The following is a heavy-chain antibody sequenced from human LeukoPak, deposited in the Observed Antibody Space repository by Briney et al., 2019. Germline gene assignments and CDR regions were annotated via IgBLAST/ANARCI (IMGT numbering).Heavy chain of an antibody. J-gene: IGHJ6*02. CDR2: ISSSAHTI. Sequence: GGSLRLSSAASAFTFSSYEMNWVRQAPGKGLEWVSYISSSAHTIYYPDSVKGRFTISRDNAKNSLYLQMNSLRAEDTALYYCARASRYDGGGYGLDVWGQGTTVTVSS. CDR1: AFTFSSYE. CDR3: ARASRYDGGGYGLDV. V-gene: IGHV3-48*03. D-gene: IGHD3-22*01.